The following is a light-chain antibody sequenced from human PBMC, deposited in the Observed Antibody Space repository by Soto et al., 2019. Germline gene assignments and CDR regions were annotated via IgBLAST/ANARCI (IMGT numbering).Light chain of an antibody. CDR3: QQYVTSPYT. Sequence: DIVLTQSPGTLSLSPGEAATLSCRASQSISNNYLAWYQQQPGQAPRLVIHGASSRATDIPDRFSGSGSGTDFTLTISRLEPEDFAVYYWQQYVTSPYTFGQGTKLEI. J-gene: IGKJ2*01. CDR1: QSISNNY. CDR2: GAS. V-gene: IGKV3-20*01.